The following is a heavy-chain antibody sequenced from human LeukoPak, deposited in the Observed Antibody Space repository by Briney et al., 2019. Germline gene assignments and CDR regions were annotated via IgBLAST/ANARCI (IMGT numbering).Heavy chain of an antibody. CDR2: LSGGGDNT. CDR1: GFTFSSYA. V-gene: IGHV3-23*01. Sequence: GRSLRLSCAASGFTFSSYAMTWVRQAPGKGLEWVSSLSGGGDNTYYADSVKGRFTISRDNSKNTVSLQVNSLRAEDTAIYYCAKSVPYWYFDLWGRGTLVTVSS. CDR3: AKSVPYWYFDL. J-gene: IGHJ2*01.